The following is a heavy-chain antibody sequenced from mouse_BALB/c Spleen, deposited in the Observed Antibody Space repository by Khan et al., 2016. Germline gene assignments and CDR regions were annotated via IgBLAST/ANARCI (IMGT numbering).Heavy chain of an antibody. D-gene: IGHD2-1*01. CDR2: SDTSDSYI. CDR1: GYTFTDYL. V-gene: IGHV1-69*01. Sequence: QVQLQQPGAELVMPGASVKMSCKASGYTFTDYLMHWVKQRPGQGLEWIGASDTSDSYISCNQKSKGKATSTVDESSRTASMQPSSLTPEDSAVYYCARSDYGNYYYAMDYWGQGTSVTVSS. CDR3: ARSDYGNYYYAMDY. J-gene: IGHJ4*01.